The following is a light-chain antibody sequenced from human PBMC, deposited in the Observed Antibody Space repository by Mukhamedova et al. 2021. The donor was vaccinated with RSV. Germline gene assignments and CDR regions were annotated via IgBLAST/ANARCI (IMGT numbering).Light chain of an antibody. V-gene: IGLV1-40*01. J-gene: IGLJ2*01. CDR3: CSYAGSSTNVV. Sequence: GVPDRFSGSKSGTSASLAITGLQAEDEADYYCCSYAGSSTNVVFGGGTKLTVL.